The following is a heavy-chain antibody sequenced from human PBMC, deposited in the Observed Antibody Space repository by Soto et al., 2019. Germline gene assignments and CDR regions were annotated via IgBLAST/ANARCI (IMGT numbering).Heavy chain of an antibody. D-gene: IGHD2-2*01. J-gene: IGHJ4*01. CDR1: GFTFDDYA. CDR2: ITWNSGNI. V-gene: IGHV3-9*01. CDR3: VKDSYADFHRVLSTAEYFFDY. Sequence: EVQLVESGGGLVRPGRSLRLSCTASGFTFDDYAMHWVRQAPGRGLEWVSGITWNSGNIAYADSVKGRFTIARDDDNNSLYLQMNCLRPEDTALYYCVKDSYADFHRVLSTAEYFFDYWGHGTLVTVSS.